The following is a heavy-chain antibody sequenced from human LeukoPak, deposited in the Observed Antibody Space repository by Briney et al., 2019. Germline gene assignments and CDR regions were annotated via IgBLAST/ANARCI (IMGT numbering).Heavy chain of an antibody. J-gene: IGHJ2*01. CDR2: MSGSGGST. D-gene: IGHD6-19*01. CDR3: ARDTSSGWYSPAYWYFDL. Sequence: PGGSLRLSCAASGFTFSSYDMSWVRQAPGKGLEWVSGMSGSGGSTYYADPVKGRFTISRDNSKNTLYLQMNSLRAEDTAVYYCARDTSSGWYSPAYWYFDLWGRGTLVTVSS. V-gene: IGHV3-23*01. CDR1: GFTFSSYD.